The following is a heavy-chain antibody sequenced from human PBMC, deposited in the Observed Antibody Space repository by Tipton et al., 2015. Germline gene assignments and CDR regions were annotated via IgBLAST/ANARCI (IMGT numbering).Heavy chain of an antibody. D-gene: IGHD1-1*01. J-gene: IGHJ4*02. CDR1: SDSISKYY. CDR3: ARARGYGWDH. V-gene: IGHV4-59*01. Sequence: LRLSCSVSSDSISKYYWSWIRQPPGKELEWIGYIQYSGSTNYNPSLKSRVTISVDTSKTQFSLKMSSVTASDTAVYYCARARGYGWDHWGQGTLVTVSS. CDR2: IQYSGST.